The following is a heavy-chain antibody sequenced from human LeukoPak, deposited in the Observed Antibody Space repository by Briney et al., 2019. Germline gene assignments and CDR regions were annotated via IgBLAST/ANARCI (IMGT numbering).Heavy chain of an antibody. J-gene: IGHJ5*02. V-gene: IGHV4-34*01. D-gene: IGHD3-3*01. CDR3: ARGGYYDFWSGQFWFDP. Sequence: SETLSLTCAVYGGSFSGYYWSWIRQPPGKGLEWIGEINHSGSTNYNPSLKSRVTISVDTSKNQFSLKLSSVTAADTAVYYCARGGYYDFWSGQFWFDPWGQGTLVTVSS. CDR2: INHSGST. CDR1: GGSFSGYY.